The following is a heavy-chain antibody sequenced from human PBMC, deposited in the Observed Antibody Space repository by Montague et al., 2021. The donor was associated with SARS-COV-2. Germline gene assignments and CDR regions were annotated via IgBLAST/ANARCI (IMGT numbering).Heavy chain of an antibody. D-gene: IGHD3-22*01. V-gene: IGHV3-66*02. J-gene: IGHJ4*02. CDR3: ASPGVYYDSSGLLGFDY. Sequence: SLRLSCAASGFTVSSNYMSWVRQAPGKGLEWVSVIYSGGSTYYADSVKGRFTISRDNSKNTLYLQMNSLRAEDTAVYYCASPGVYYDSSGLLGFDYWGQGTLVTVSS. CDR2: IYSGGST. CDR1: GFTVSSNY.